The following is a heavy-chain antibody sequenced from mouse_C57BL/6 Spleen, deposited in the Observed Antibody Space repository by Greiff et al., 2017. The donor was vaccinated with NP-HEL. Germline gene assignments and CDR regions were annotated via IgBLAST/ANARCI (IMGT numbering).Heavy chain of an antibody. D-gene: IGHD3-3*01. Sequence: QVQLQQSGAELARPGASVKLSCKASGYTFTSYGISWVKQSTGQGLEWIGEIYPRSGNTYYNEKFKGKATLTADKSSSTAYMELRSLTSEDSAVYFCARLRDDWYFDVWGTGTTVTVSS. CDR3: ARLRDDWYFDV. J-gene: IGHJ1*03. CDR2: IYPRSGNT. V-gene: IGHV1-81*01. CDR1: GYTFTSYG.